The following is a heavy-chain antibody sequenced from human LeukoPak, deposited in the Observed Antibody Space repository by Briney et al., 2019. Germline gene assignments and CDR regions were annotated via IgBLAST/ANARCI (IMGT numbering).Heavy chain of an antibody. D-gene: IGHD1-1*01. CDR1: GFTVSSNY. J-gene: IGHJ4*02. Sequence: GGSLRLSCAASGFTVSSNYMSWVRQAPGKGLEWVSVIYSGGSIYYADSVKGRFTIFRDNSKNNVYLQMYSLRVEDTSIYYCVRDYNWGFDYWGQGTVVTVSS. V-gene: IGHV3-66*01. CDR3: VRDYNWGFDY. CDR2: IYSGGSI.